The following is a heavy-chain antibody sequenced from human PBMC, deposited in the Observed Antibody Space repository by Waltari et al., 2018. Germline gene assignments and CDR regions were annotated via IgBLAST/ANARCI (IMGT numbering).Heavy chain of an antibody. CDR2: IYYSGST. CDR1: GGPISRSSYY. J-gene: IGHJ2*01. Sequence: QLQLQESGPGLVKPSETLSLTCTVSGGPISRSSYYWAWIPQPPGKGLEWIGSIYYSGSTYYNPSLKSRVTISVDTSKNQFSLKLSSVTAADTAVYYCARDGGYSYGYWYFDLWGRGTLVTVSS. V-gene: IGHV4-39*02. D-gene: IGHD5-18*01. CDR3: ARDGGYSYGYWYFDL.